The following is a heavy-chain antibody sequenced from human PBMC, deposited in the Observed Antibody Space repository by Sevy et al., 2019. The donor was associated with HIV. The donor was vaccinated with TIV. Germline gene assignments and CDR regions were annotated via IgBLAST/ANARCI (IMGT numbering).Heavy chain of an antibody. J-gene: IGHJ4*02. D-gene: IGHD3-22*01. V-gene: IGHV3-23*01. CDR2: ISGSGVST. CDR1: RFTLRSYA. CDR3: AKDLRYDSSGYFDY. Sequence: GGSLRLSCAASRFTLRSYAMSWVRQAPGKGLEWVSAISGSGVSTYYADSVKGRFTISRDNSKNTLYLQMNSLRAEDTAVYYCAKDLRYDSSGYFDYWGQGILVTVSS.